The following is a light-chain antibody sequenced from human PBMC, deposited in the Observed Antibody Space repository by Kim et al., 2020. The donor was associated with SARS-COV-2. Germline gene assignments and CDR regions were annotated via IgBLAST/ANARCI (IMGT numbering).Light chain of an antibody. J-gene: IGKJ5*01. CDR1: QGIRNE. V-gene: IGKV1-6*01. Sequence: AIQMTQSPSSLSASVGDRVTITCRASQGIRNELGWYVQKPGKAPELLISGASTVQSGVPSRFSGSGFGTDFTLTISSLQPEDFATYYCLQDYNYPLTFGQGTRLEIK. CDR3: LQDYNYPLT. CDR2: GAS.